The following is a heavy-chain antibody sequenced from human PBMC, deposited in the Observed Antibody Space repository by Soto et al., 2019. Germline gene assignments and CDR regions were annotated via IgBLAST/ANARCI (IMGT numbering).Heavy chain of an antibody. CDR1: GGTFSSYT. Sequence: SVKVSCKASGGTFSSYTISWVRQAPGQGLEWMGRIIPILGIANYAQRFQGRVTITADKSTSTAYMELSSLRSEDTAVYYCARDERYNWNRYYYYYMDVWGKGTTVTVSS. CDR3: ARDERYNWNRYYYYYMDV. CDR2: IIPILGIA. J-gene: IGHJ6*03. D-gene: IGHD1-20*01. V-gene: IGHV1-69*04.